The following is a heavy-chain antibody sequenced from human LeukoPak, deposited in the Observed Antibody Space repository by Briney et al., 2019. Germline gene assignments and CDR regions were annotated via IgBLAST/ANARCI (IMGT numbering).Heavy chain of an antibody. J-gene: IGHJ3*02. V-gene: IGHV3-74*01. CDR2: INSDGSST. D-gene: IGHD2-15*01. CDR3: ARGGGGSWDDAFDI. CDR1: GFTFSSYG. Sequence: GWSLRLSCAASGFTFSSYGMTWVRQAPGKGLVWVSRINSDGSSTSYADSVKGRFTISRDNAKNTLYLQMNSLRAEDTAVYYCARGGGGSWDDAFDIWGQGTMVTVSS.